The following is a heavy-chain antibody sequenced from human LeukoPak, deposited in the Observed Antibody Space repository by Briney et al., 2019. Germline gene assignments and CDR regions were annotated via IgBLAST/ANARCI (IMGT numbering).Heavy chain of an antibody. D-gene: IGHD3-3*01. J-gene: IGHJ4*02. CDR2: ISSSSSYI. CDR3: ARDFFLARWGDDY. Sequence: GGSLRLSCAASGFTFSSYSMNWVRQAPGKGLEWVSSISSSSSYIYYADSVKGRFTISRDNAKNTLYLQMNSLRAEDTAVYYCARDFFLARWGDDYWGQGTLVTVSS. V-gene: IGHV3-21*01. CDR1: GFTFSSYS.